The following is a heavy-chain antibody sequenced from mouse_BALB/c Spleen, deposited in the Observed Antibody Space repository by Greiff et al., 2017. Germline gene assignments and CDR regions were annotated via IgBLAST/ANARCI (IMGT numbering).Heavy chain of an antibody. CDR2: ISNGGGST. CDR1: GFTFSSYT. CDR3: ARSHQGGFAY. J-gene: IGHJ3*01. Sequence: EVHLVESGGGLVQPGGSLKLSCAASGFTFSSYTMSWVRQTPEKRLEWVAYISNGGGSTYYPDTVKGRFTISRDNAKNTLYLQMSSLKSEDTAMYYCARSHQGGFAYWGQGALVTVSA. V-gene: IGHV5-12-2*01.